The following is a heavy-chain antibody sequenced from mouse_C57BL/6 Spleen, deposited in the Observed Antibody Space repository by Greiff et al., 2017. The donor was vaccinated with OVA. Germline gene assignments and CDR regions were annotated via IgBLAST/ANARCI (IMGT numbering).Heavy chain of an antibody. D-gene: IGHD1-1*01. CDR3: ARAYGSRIMDY. CDR2: INPYNGGT. V-gene: IGHV1-19*01. Sequence: VQLQQSGPVLVKPGASVKMSCKASGYTFTDYYMNWVKQSHGKSLEWIGVINPYNGGTSYNQKFKGKATLTVDKSSSTAYMELNSLTSEDSAVYYWARAYGSRIMDYWGQGTSVTVSS. CDR1: GYTFTDYY. J-gene: IGHJ4*01.